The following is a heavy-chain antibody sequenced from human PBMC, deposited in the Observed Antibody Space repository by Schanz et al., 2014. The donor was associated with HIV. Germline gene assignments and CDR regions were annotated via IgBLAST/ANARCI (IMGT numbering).Heavy chain of an antibody. CDR1: GGSISSGGYY. J-gene: IGHJ5*02. D-gene: IGHD2-15*01. CDR2: IYYSGST. Sequence: QVQLQESGPGLVKPSETLSLTCTVSGGSISSGGYYWSWIRQPPGKGLEWIGYIYYSGSTYYNPSLKSRLIMSVDTSQNQFSLKLSSVTAADTAVYFCVGHQDYKWFDPWGQGTLVIVSS. CDR3: VGHQDYKWFDP. V-gene: IGHV4-31*03.